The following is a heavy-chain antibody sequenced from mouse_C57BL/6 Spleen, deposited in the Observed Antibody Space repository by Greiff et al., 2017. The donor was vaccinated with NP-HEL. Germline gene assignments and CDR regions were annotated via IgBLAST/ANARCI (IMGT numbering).Heavy chain of an antibody. Sequence: QVQLQQSGPGLVQPSQSLSITCIVSGFSLTSYGVHWVRQSPGKGLEWLGVIWSGGSTDYNAAFISRLSISKDNSKSQVFFKMNSLQADDTAIYYCARGDGYYPFAYWGQGTLVTVSA. V-gene: IGHV2-2*01. D-gene: IGHD2-3*01. J-gene: IGHJ3*01. CDR1: GFSLTSYG. CDR2: IWSGGST. CDR3: ARGDGYYPFAY.